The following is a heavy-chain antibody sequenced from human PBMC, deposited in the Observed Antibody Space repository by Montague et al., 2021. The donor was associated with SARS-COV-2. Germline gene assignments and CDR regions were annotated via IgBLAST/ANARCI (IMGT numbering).Heavy chain of an antibody. V-gene: IGHV3-48*03. D-gene: IGHD3-3*01. J-gene: IGHJ4*02. Sequence: SLSLSCAASGFTFSSYEMNWVRQAPGKGLEWVSYISSSGSTIYYSDSVXGRFTISRDNAKNSLYLQMNSLRAEDTAVYYCARWVSDITIFGVVIARYFDYWGQGTLVTVSS. CDR2: ISSSGSTI. CDR3: ARWVSDITIFGVVIARYFDY. CDR1: GFTFSSYE.